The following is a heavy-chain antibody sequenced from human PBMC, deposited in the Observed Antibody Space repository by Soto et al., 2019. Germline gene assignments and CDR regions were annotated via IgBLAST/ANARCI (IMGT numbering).Heavy chain of an antibody. J-gene: IGHJ4*02. CDR2: MNPSNGNA. CDR3: ARTKERSGPQYFDS. Sequence: ASVKVSCKASGYTFITYDIHWVRQATGQGLEWLGWMNPSNGNAGYAQKFQGRVTMTRNTSISTAYMDLSGLRSEDTAVYFCARTKERSGPQYFDSWGQGTLVTVSS. V-gene: IGHV1-8*01. D-gene: IGHD6-25*01. CDR1: GYTFITYD.